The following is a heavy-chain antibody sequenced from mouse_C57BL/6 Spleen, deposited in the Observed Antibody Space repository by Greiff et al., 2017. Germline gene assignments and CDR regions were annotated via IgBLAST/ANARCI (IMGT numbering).Heavy chain of an antibody. CDR3: AETGVYAMDY. Sequence: VKLQESGAELARPGASVKLSCKASGYTFTSYGISWVKQRTGQGLEWIGEIYPRSGNTYYNEKFKGKATLTADKSSSTAYMELRSLTSEDSAVYFCAETGVYAMDYWGHGTSVTVSS. D-gene: IGHD4-1*01. V-gene: IGHV1-81*01. J-gene: IGHJ4*01. CDR2: IYPRSGNT. CDR1: GYTFTSYG.